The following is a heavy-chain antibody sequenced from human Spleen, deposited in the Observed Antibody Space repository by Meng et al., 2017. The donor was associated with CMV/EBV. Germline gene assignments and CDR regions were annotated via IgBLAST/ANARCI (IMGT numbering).Heavy chain of an antibody. D-gene: IGHD1-20*01. CDR2: IIPIFGTA. J-gene: IGHJ6*02. Sequence: SVKVSCKASGGTFSSYAISWVRQAPGQGLEWMGGIIPIFGTANYAQKFQGRVTITTDESTSTAYMELRSLTSHDTAVYYCARDAFITGTTYYYGMDVWGQGTTVTVSS. CDR1: GGTFSSYA. V-gene: IGHV1-69*05. CDR3: ARDAFITGTTYYYGMDV.